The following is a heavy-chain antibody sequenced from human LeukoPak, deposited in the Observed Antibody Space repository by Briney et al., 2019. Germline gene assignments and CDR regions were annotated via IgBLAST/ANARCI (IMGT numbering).Heavy chain of an antibody. D-gene: IGHD3-16*01. CDR3: AKALTDHQDLDAFDF. V-gene: IGHV3-23*01. CDR2: ISGSGGST. CDR1: GGSISSSN. Sequence: PSETLSLTCAISGGSISSSNWWTLVRQPPGKGVEWVSAISGSGGSTYYADSVKGRFTISRDNSKNTLYLQMNNLRAEDTALYYCAKALTDHQDLDAFDFWGQGTVVTVSS. J-gene: IGHJ3*01.